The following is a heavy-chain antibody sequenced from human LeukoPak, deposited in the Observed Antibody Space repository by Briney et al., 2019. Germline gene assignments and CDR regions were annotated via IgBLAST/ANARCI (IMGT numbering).Heavy chain of an antibody. CDR3: ARAYGDEDYFDY. CDR1: GGSISSGSYY. J-gene: IGHJ4*02. CDR2: IYTSGST. V-gene: IGHV4-61*02. D-gene: IGHD4-17*01. Sequence: SETLSLTCTVSGGSISSGSYYWSWIRQPAGKGLEWIGRIYTSGSTNYNPSLKSRVTISVDTSKNQFSLKLSSVTAADTAVYYCARAYGDEDYFDYWGQGTLVTVSS.